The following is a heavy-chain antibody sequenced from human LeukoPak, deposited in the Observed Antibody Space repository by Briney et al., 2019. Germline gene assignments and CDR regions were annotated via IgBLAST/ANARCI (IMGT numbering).Heavy chain of an antibody. D-gene: IGHD6-19*01. CDR2: IYTSGST. J-gene: IGHJ6*03. V-gene: IGHV4-4*09. CDR1: GGSISSYY. CDR3: ARSRGRSYYYYYMDV. Sequence: SETLSLTCTVSGGSISSYYWSWFRQPPGKGLEWIGYIYTSGSTNYNPSLKSRVTISVDTSKNQFSLKLSSVTAADTAVYYCARSRGRSYYYYYMDVWGKGTTVTVSS.